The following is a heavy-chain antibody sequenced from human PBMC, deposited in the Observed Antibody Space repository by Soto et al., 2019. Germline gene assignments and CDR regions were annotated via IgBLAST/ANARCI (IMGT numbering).Heavy chain of an antibody. Sequence: ASVKVSCKGSCYTLSNYGVSWVRQAHGQGLEWMGWINAYNGNTNYAQKLQGRVTMTTDTSTSTAYMELRSLRSDDTAVYYCARGVGWEPLDYWGQGTLVTVSS. CDR2: INAYNGNT. D-gene: IGHD1-26*01. V-gene: IGHV1-18*01. J-gene: IGHJ4*02. CDR1: CYTLSNYG. CDR3: ARGVGWEPLDY.